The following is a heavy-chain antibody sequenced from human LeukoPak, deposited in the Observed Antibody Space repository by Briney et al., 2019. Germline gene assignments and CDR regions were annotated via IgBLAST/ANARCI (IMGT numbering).Heavy chain of an antibody. CDR2: ISGSGGST. V-gene: IGHV3-23*01. CDR3: TSPGSSYYYGSGSYYPFDY. Sequence: PGGSLRLSCAASGFTFSSYAMSWVRQASGKGLEWVSTISGSGGSTYYADSVKGRFTISRDNSKNTLYLQMNSLRAEDTAVYYCTSPGSSYYYGSGSYYPFDYWGQGTLVTVSS. CDR1: GFTFSSYA. J-gene: IGHJ4*02. D-gene: IGHD3-10*01.